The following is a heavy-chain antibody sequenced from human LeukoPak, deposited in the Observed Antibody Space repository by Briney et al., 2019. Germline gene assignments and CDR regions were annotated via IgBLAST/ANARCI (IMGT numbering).Heavy chain of an antibody. CDR1: GFTFDDYA. Sequence: GRSLRFSCAASGFTFDDYAMHWVRQAPGKGLEWVSGISWNSGSIGYADSVKGRFTISRDNAKNSLYLQMNSLRAEDTALYYCAKGGPPQMDVWGKGTTVTVSS. CDR3: AKGGPPQMDV. CDR2: ISWNSGSI. J-gene: IGHJ6*04. V-gene: IGHV3-9*01. D-gene: IGHD1-26*01.